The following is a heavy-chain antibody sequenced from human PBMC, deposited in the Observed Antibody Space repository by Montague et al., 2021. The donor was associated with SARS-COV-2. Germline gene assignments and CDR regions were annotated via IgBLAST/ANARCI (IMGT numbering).Heavy chain of an antibody. CDR2: IDWADDT. J-gene: IGHJ2*01. CDR3: ARIPEYSSGGGPDWYFDL. D-gene: IGHD6-19*01. CDR1: GFSVSTSGLC. V-gene: IGHV2-70*01. Sequence: PALVKPTQTLTLTCTFSGFSVSTSGLCVSWIRQPPGKALVWLALIDWADDTYYSTSLKTRFAISKDTSKNQVVLTMTDMDPVDTGTYYCARIPEYSSGGGPDWYFDLGGRGTRFTFSS.